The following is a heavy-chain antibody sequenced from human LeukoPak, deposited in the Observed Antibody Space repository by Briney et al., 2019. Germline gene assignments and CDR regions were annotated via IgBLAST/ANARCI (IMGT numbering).Heavy chain of an antibody. CDR2: TSYDGRKK. J-gene: IGHJ4*02. V-gene: IGHV3-30*19. CDR1: GFTFSGYG. Sequence: GGSLRLSCAASGFTFSGYGMHWVRQAPGKRLERVAVTSYDGRKKYYADSVKGRFTISRDNSKNTLYMQMNSLRAEDTAVYYCAKEYCGGDCYDDYFDYWGQGTLVTVSS. D-gene: IGHD2-21*01. CDR3: AKEYCGGDCYDDYFDY.